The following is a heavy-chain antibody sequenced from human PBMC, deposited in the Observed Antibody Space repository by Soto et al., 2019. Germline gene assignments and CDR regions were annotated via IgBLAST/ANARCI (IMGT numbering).Heavy chain of an antibody. CDR2: IWYDGSNK. V-gene: IGHV3-33*01. D-gene: IGHD6-13*01. CDR3: ARSLPRIAAAGSKYNWFDP. CDR1: GFTFSSYG. J-gene: IGHJ5*02. Sequence: GGSLRLSCAASGFTFSSYGMHWVRQAPGKGLEWVAVIWYDGSNKYYADSVKGRFTISRDNSKNTLYLQMNSLRAEDTAVYYCARSLPRIAAAGSKYNWFDPWGQGTLVTVSS.